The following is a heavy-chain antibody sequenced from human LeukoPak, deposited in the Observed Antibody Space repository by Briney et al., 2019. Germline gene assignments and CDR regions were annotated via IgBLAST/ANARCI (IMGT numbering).Heavy chain of an antibody. V-gene: IGHV4-59*01. Sequence: SETLSLTCTVSGGSISSYYWSWIRQPPGEGLEWIGYIYYSGSTNYNPSLKSRVTISVDTSKNQFSLKLSSVTAADTAVYYCARVVTIYYYYMDVWGKGTTVTVSS. D-gene: IGHD3-3*01. J-gene: IGHJ6*03. CDR1: GGSISSYY. CDR3: ARVVTIYYYYMDV. CDR2: IYYSGST.